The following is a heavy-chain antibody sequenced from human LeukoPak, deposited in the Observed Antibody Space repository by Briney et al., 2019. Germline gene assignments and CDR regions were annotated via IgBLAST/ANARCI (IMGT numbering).Heavy chain of an antibody. CDR1: GGSISSYY. CDR3: AREARYNWFDP. Sequence: SETLSLTCIVSGGSISSYYWSWIRQPPGKGLEWIGYIYYSGSTNYNPSLKSRVTISVDTSKNQFSLKLSSVTAADTAVYYCAREARYNWFDPWGQGTLVTVSS. V-gene: IGHV4-59*01. J-gene: IGHJ5*02. CDR2: IYYSGST.